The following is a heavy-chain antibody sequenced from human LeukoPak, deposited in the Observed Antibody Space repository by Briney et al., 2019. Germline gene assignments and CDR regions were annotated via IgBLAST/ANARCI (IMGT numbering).Heavy chain of an antibody. CDR3: ASVAENSSGYSY. D-gene: IGHD3-22*01. CDR2: SIPVFGSA. Sequence: SVKVSCKSSGGTFRKYTFTWVRQAPGQGLEWMGWSIPVFGSANYARKFQGAVTMTTDESTRTAYLELSSLRSDDTAVYYCASVAENSSGYSYWGQGTLVTVSS. J-gene: IGHJ4*02. CDR1: GGTFRKYT. V-gene: IGHV1-69*05.